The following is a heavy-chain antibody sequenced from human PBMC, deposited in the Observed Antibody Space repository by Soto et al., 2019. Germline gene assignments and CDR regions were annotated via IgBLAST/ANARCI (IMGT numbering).Heavy chain of an antibody. CDR3: ARREIQGPIDY. CDR2: IYYSGTT. J-gene: IGHJ4*02. Sequence: QVQLQESGPGLVKPSDTLSLTCAVSGYSISSSNWWGWIRQPPGKGLEWIGYIYYSGTTYYNPSRKSRVTMSVDTSKNQFSLKLTSVTALDTAVYYCARREIQGPIDYWGQGTLVTVSS. V-gene: IGHV4-28*01. CDR1: GYSISSSNW. D-gene: IGHD1-26*01.